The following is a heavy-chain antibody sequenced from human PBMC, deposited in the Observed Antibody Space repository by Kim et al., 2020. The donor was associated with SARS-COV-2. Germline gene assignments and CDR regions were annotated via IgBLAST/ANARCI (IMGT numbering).Heavy chain of an antibody. CDR1: GGSFSGYY. Sequence: SETLSLTCAVYGGSFSGYYWSWIRQPPGKGLEWIGEINHSGSTNYNPSLKSRVTLSVDTSKNQFSLKLSSVTAADTAVYYCARGDVVVPGEFDYWGQGTLVTVSS. J-gene: IGHJ4*02. D-gene: IGHD2-2*01. CDR2: INHSGST. V-gene: IGHV4-34*01. CDR3: ARGDVVVPGEFDY.